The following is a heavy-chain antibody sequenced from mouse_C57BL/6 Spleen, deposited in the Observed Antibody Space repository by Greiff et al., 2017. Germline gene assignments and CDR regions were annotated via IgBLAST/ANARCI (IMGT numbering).Heavy chain of an antibody. CDR2: IYPRSGNT. J-gene: IGHJ1*03. CDR1: GYTFTSYG. CDR3: ARLSDYYGSSFYWYLDV. V-gene: IGHV1-81*01. D-gene: IGHD1-1*01. Sequence: VQLQQSGAELAKPGASVKLSCKASGYTFTSYGIRWVKQRTGQGLEWIGEIYPRSGNTYYNEKFKGKATLTADKSSSTAYMELRSLTSEDSAVYVCARLSDYYGSSFYWYLDVWGTGTTVTVSS.